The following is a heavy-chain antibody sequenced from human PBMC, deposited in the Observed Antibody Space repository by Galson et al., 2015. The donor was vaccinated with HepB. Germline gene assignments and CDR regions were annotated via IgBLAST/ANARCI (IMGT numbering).Heavy chain of an antibody. CDR3: AEDRERWLQCPFDY. CDR2: VSGGGGNT. J-gene: IGHJ4*02. Sequence: SLRLSCAASGFTFSSYAMSWVRQTPGKGLEWVSVVSGGGGNTYYADSVKGRFTMSRDNSRNAVYLQLNSLRAEDTAIYYCAEDRERWLQCPFDYWGQGTLVTVSS. CDR1: GFTFSSYA. V-gene: IGHV3-23*01. D-gene: IGHD5-24*01.